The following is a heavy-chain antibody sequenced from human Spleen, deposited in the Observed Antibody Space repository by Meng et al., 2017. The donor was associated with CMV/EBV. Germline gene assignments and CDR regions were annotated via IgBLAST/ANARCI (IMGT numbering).Heavy chain of an antibody. Sequence: GGSLRLSCAAFGFTFSDYYMNWVRQAPGKGLEWVSGISWNSGSIGYADSVKGRFTISRDNAKNSLYLQMNSLRAEDMALYYCAKGAAAGPLGYYYYGMDVWGQGTTVTVSS. J-gene: IGHJ6*02. D-gene: IGHD6-13*01. V-gene: IGHV3-9*03. CDR2: ISWNSGSI. CDR3: AKGAAAGPLGYYYYGMDV. CDR1: GFTFSDYY.